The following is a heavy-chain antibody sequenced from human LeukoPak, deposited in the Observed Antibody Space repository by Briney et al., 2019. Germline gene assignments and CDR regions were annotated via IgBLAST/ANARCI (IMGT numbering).Heavy chain of an antibody. CDR2: FDPEDGET. D-gene: IGHD3-16*01. J-gene: IGHJ4*02. V-gene: IGHV1-24*01. Sequence: APVKVFCKVSGYTLTELSMHWVRQAPGKGLEWMGGFDPEDGETIYAQKFQGRVTMTEDTSTDTAYMELSSLRSEDTAVYYCATGSMITFGGVIQLDYWGQGTLVTVSS. CDR3: ATGSMITFGGVIQLDY. CDR1: GYTLTELS.